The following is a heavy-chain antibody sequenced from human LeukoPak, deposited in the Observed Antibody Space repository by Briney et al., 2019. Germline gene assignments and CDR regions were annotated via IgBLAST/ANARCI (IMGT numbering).Heavy chain of an antibody. D-gene: IGHD6-19*01. CDR3: ARHRYSSGWPRKNYFDY. V-gene: IGHV4-34*01. J-gene: IGHJ4*02. Sequence: PSETLSLTCAVYGGSFSGYYWSWIRQPPGKGLEWIGEINHSGSTNYNPSLKSRVTISVDTSKNQFSLKLSSVTAADTAVYYCARHRYSSGWPRKNYFDYWGQGTLVTVSS. CDR1: GGSFSGYY. CDR2: INHSGST.